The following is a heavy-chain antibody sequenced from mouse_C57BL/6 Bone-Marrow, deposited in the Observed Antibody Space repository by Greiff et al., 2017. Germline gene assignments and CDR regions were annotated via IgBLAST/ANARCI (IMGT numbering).Heavy chain of an antibody. CDR1: GYTFTDYY. CDR3: AREAGADAMDY. Sequence: VQLQQSGPELVKPGASVKISCKASGYTFTDYYMNWVKQSHGKSLEWIGDINPNNGGTSYNQKFKGKATLTVDKSSTTAYMELRSLTSEDSAVYDCAREAGADAMDYWGQGTSVTVSA. J-gene: IGHJ4*01. V-gene: IGHV1-26*01. CDR2: INPNNGGT. D-gene: IGHD3-2*02.